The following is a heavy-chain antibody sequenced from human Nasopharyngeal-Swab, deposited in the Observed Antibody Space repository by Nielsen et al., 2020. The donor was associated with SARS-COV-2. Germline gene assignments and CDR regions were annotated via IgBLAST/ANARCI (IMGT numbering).Heavy chain of an antibody. D-gene: IGHD3-10*01. J-gene: IGHJ3*02. V-gene: IGHV4-38-2*02. CDR3: ARDGLFGDSAFDI. CDR2: IYHSGST. Sequence: WIRQPPGKGLEWIGSIYHSGSTYYNPSLKSRVTISVDTSKNQFSLKLSSVTAADTAVYYCARDGLFGDSAFDIWGQGTMVTVSS.